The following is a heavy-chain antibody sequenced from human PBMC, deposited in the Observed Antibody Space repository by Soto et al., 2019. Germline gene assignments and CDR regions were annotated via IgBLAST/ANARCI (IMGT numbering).Heavy chain of an antibody. Sequence: EVQLVESGGGLVQPGGSLRLSCAVSGFTFSSHAMNWVRQAPGKGLEWVAYIHSIRSIIYYADSVKGRFTISRDNAKNSLYLQMDSLRDADTAVYYWARDARNADYDYWGQGTLVTVSS. V-gene: IGHV3-48*02. CDR2: IHSIRSII. CDR3: ARDARNADYDY. J-gene: IGHJ4*02. CDR1: GFTFSSHA. D-gene: IGHD3-16*01.